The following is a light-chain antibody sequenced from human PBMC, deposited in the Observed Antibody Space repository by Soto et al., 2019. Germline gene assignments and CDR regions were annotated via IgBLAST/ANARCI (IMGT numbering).Light chain of an antibody. CDR2: RAS. Sequence: EIVMTQSPATLSVSPGERATLSCRASQSVSSNLAWYQQKPGQAPRLLIYRASTRATGIPARFSGSGSGTAFTLTISSLQSEDFAVYYCQHYNNWPPWTFGQGTKVDIK. CDR3: QHYNNWPPWT. CDR1: QSVSSN. J-gene: IGKJ1*01. V-gene: IGKV3-15*01.